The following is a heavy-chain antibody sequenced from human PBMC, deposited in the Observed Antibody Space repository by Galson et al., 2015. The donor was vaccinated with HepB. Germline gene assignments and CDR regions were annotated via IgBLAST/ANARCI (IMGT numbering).Heavy chain of an antibody. D-gene: IGHD5-24*01. J-gene: IGHJ4*02. V-gene: IGHV4-59*01. CDR3: ARVSQRYFDY. CDR1: GASISSFH. CDR2: IYNSGDT. Sequence: SETLSLTCTVSGASISSFHWSWIRQPPGKGLEWIGYIYNSGDTNYNPSLKSRLTMSADTSKNQFSLTLSSVTAADTAVYYCARVSQRYFDYWGQGSLVTVSS.